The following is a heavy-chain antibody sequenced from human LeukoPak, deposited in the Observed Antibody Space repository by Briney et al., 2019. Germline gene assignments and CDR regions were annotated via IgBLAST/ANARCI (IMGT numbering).Heavy chain of an antibody. CDR2: ISDSGGRK. D-gene: IGHD6-13*01. Sequence: VGSLRLSCAASGFSFASFAMGWVRQPPGKGLEWVSTISDSGGRKHYADSVQGRFTISRDNSKNTLYLQINNLRAEDTAIYYCDAADFWGQGTLVTVSS. CDR1: GFSFASFA. J-gene: IGHJ4*02. CDR3: DAADF. V-gene: IGHV3-23*01.